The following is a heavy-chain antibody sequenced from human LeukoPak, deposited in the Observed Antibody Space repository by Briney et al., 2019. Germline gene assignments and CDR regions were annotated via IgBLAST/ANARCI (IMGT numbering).Heavy chain of an antibody. J-gene: IGHJ3*02. CDR2: IYYSGGT. CDR3: ARHGTGQKAFDI. CDR1: GGSISGYY. Sequence: SETLSLTCAVFGGSISGYYWSWIRQPPGKGLEWIGQIYYSGGTLYNPSLKGRVTISVDTTNNHFSLKLSSMTAADTAVFYCARHGTGQKAFDIWGQGTMVTVSS. V-gene: IGHV4-59*08. D-gene: IGHD1-14*01.